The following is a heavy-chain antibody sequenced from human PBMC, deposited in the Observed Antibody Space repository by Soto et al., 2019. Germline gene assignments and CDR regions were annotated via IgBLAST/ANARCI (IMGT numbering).Heavy chain of an antibody. CDR3: ARGWGTTVVKLDAFDV. CDR2: ISSGSTYK. D-gene: IGHD4-17*01. V-gene: IGHV3-21*01. Sequence: AGGSLRLSCAASGFTFSTYSMNWVRQAPGKGLEWVSSISSGSTYKYYADSMKGRFTISRDNTKDSLDLQMNSLRAEDTAVYYCARGWGTTVVKLDAFDVWGQGTMVTVSS. CDR1: GFTFSTYS. J-gene: IGHJ3*01.